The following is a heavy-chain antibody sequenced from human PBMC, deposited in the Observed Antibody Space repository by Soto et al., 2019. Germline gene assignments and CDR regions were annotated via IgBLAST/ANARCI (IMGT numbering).Heavy chain of an antibody. D-gene: IGHD3-3*01. CDR3: ARDSLDFWSGYPGDY. J-gene: IGHJ4*02. Sequence: ASVKLSCKACGDTFTKFHIHWVRQAPGQGLEWMGMIDPSGGVTRDAQKFQGRVTMTRDTSTSTVYMELSSLRSEDTAVYYCARDSLDFWSGYPGDYWGQGTLVTVSS. CDR1: GDTFTKFH. V-gene: IGHV1-46*01. CDR2: IDPSGGVT.